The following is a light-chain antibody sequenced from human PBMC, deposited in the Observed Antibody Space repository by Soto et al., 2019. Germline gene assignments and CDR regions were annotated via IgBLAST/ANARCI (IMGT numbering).Light chain of an antibody. CDR2: EVN. CDR3: SSYTSSSTLV. Sequence: QSALTQPASVSGSPGQSITISCTGTSSDVGAYNYVSWYQQHPGKAPKLIIFEVNNRPSGVSYRFSGSKSGSTASLTISGLQAEDEADYYCSSYTSSSTLVFGTGTKVTVL. J-gene: IGLJ1*01. V-gene: IGLV2-14*01. CDR1: SSDVGAYNY.